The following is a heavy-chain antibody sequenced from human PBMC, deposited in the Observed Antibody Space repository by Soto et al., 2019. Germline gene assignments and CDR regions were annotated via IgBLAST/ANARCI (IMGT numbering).Heavy chain of an antibody. D-gene: IGHD6-19*01. CDR1: GGTFSSYT. CDR3: AGEYEISSGWSAEYFQH. Sequence: QVQLVQSGAEVKKPGSSVKVSCKASGGTFSSYTISWVRQAPGQGLEWMGRIIPILGIANYAQKFQGRVTITADKSTSTAYMELSSLRSEDTAVYYCAGEYEISSGWSAEYFQHWGQGTLVTVSS. V-gene: IGHV1-69*08. CDR2: IIPILGIA. J-gene: IGHJ1*01.